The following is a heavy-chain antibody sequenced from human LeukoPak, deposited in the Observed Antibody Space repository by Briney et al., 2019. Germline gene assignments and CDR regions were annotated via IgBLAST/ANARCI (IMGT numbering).Heavy chain of an antibody. CDR3: VRGGEIGFDS. Sequence: GGSLRLSCAAYGFTFSRYDMHWVRQARGKGLEWISSIGTGGNTYYIGSVKGRFTISRENAKSSLYLQMNSLRAGDTAVYYCVRGGEIGFDSWGQGTLGTVSS. CDR1: GFTFSRYD. CDR2: IGTGGNT. D-gene: IGHD3-16*01. J-gene: IGHJ5*01. V-gene: IGHV3-13*04.